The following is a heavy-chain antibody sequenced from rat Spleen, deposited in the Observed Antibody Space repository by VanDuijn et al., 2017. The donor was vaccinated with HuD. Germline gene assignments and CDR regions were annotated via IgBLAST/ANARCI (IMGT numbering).Heavy chain of an antibody. V-gene: IGHV3-1*01. J-gene: IGHJ2*01. Sequence: EVQLQESGPGLVKPSQSLSLTCSVTGSSITSHYWGWIRKFPGNKMEWIGHISYSGSTSYNPSLKSRISITRDTSKNQFFLQLNSVTTEDTATYYCARSALMYTTDPSDYWGQGVMVTVSS. CDR1: GSSITSHY. CDR3: ARSALMYTTDPSDY. D-gene: IGHD1-6*01. CDR2: ISYSGST.